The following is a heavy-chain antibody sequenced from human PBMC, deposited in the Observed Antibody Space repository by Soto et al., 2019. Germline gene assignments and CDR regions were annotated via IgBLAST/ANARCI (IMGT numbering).Heavy chain of an antibody. CDR3: ARRYGGNFDF. J-gene: IGHJ4*02. CDR1: GGSISSSTYY. CDR2: FFIGGNT. Sequence: SETLSLTCTVSGGSISSSTYYWGWMRQPPGKGLEWIASFFIGGNTYYNPSLKSRVTISVDTSKNQFSLKLSSVTAADTAVYYCARRYGGNFDFWGQGTLVTVSS. D-gene: IGHD1-26*01. V-gene: IGHV4-39*07.